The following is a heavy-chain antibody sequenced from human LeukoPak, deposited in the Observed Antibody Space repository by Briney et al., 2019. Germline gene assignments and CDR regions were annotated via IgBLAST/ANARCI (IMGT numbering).Heavy chain of an antibody. Sequence: GGSLRLSCAASEFTFSNFAMSWVRQAPGKGLEWVANIKQDGSEEVYVDSVKGRFTISRDNAKNSLFLQMNTLRAEDTAVYYCARDPYSSTWSYGMDVWGQGTTVIVSS. CDR3: ARDPYSSTWSYGMDV. J-gene: IGHJ6*02. D-gene: IGHD6-6*01. CDR1: EFTFSNFA. V-gene: IGHV3-7*05. CDR2: IKQDGSEE.